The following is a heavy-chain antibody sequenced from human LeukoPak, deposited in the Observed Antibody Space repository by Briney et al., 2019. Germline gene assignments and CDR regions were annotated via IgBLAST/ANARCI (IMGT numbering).Heavy chain of an antibody. CDR2: LYYSGST. V-gene: IGHV4-61*01. CDR3: ARLNLGQQLEYYFDY. CDR1: SGSVSSGSSY. D-gene: IGHD6-13*01. Sequence: SETLSLTCTVSSGSVSSGSSYWSWIRQPPGKGLEWIGYLYYSGSTNYNPSLKSRVTMSVDTSKNQFSLKLSSVTAADTAVYYCARLNLGQQLEYYFDYWGQGTLVTVSS. J-gene: IGHJ4*02.